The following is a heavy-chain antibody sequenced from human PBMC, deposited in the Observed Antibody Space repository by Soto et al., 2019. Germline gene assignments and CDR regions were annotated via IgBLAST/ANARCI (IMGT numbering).Heavy chain of an antibody. CDR1: GFSITSYY. Sequence: SETLSLTCSVSGFSITSYYWSWIRQPPGKGLEWIGYIYYSGSTNYNPSLKNRVTISMDTSRNQFSLKLSSVTAADTDVYYCARTPPVWCSSASCPQPMFYYYMDAWGKGTTVTVSS. D-gene: IGHD2-2*01. J-gene: IGHJ6*03. CDR3: ARTPPVWCSSASCPQPMFYYYMDA. V-gene: IGHV4-59*12. CDR2: IYYSGST.